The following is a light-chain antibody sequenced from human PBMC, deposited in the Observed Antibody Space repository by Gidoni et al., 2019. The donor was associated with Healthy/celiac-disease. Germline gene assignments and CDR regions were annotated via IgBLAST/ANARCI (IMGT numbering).Light chain of an antibody. CDR2: AAS. J-gene: IGKJ1*01. CDR3: QQSYSTPGT. V-gene: IGKV1-39*01. CDR1: QSISSY. Sequence: DIQMTQSPSSLSASVGDRVTITCRASQSISSYLNWYQQKPGKAPKLLIYAASSLQSGVPSRFSGSGSGTDFTLTSSSLQPEDFATYYCQQSYSTPGTFXXXTKVEIK.